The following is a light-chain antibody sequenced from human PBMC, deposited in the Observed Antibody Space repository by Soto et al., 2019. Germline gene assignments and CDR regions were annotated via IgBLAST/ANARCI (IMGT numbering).Light chain of an antibody. CDR2: DVG. J-gene: IGLJ2*01. Sequence: QSALTQPASVSGSPGQSITISCTGTSSDVGGYNYVSWYQQHPGKAPKLMIYDVGNRPSGVSNRFSGSKSGNTASLTISGLQAVDEADYYCSSYTSSSTYVIFGGGTKLTVL. V-gene: IGLV2-14*03. CDR1: SSDVGGYNY. CDR3: SSYTSSSTYVI.